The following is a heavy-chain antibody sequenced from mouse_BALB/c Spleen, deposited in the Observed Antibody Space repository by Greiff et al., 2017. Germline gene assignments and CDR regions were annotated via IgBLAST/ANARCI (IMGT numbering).Heavy chain of an antibody. CDR3: ARAITTVVATDY. D-gene: IGHD1-1*01. J-gene: IGHJ2*01. Sequence: VKLMESGPGLVAPSQSLSITCTVSGFSLTSYGVHWVRQPPGKGLEWLGVIWAGGSTNYNSALMSRLSISKDNSKSQVFLKMNSLQTDDTAMYYCARAITTVVATDYWGQGTTLTVSS. CDR2: IWAGGST. CDR1: GFSLTSYG. V-gene: IGHV2-9*02.